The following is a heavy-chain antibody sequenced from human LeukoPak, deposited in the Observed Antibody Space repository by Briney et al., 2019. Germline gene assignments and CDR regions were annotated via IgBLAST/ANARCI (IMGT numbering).Heavy chain of an antibody. CDR1: GVSISSSTYF. CDR2: IFNSEST. Sequence: SETLSLTCTVSGVSISSSTYFWSWIRQPPGKGLEWIGSIFNSESTYYIPSLRSRATTSVDTSKNQFSLRLTSVTAADTAVYYCARTGFVGVTDHDAFDIWGRGTVVTVSS. V-gene: IGHV4-39*01. D-gene: IGHD1-26*01. CDR3: ARTGFVGVTDHDAFDI. J-gene: IGHJ3*02.